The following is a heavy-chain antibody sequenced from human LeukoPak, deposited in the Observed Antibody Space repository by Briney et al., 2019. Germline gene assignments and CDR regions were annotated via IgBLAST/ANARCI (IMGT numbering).Heavy chain of an antibody. D-gene: IGHD1-26*01. Sequence: GGSLRLSCVASGVTCSTCGMCWVRHALGKGVGWVSVITRGGGSTYNADSVKGGFTISRDNSRNTLYLQMNSLRAEDTAVYYCAKHRSGNYAFDYWGQGTLVTVSS. CDR3: AKHRSGNYAFDY. V-gene: IGHV3-23*01. CDR2: ITRGGGST. J-gene: IGHJ4*02. CDR1: GVTCSTCG.